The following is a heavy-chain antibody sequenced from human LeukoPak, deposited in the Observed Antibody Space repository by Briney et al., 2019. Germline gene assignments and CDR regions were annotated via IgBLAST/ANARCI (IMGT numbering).Heavy chain of an antibody. CDR1: GFTFSSYG. V-gene: IGHV3-30*02. J-gene: IGHJ6*02. Sequence: GGSLRLSCAASGFTFSSYGMHWVRQAPGKGLEWVAFIRYDGSNKYYAGSVKGRFTISRDNSKNTLYLQMNSLRAEDTAVYYCARDGGTVPYYYGMDVWGQGTTVTVSS. CDR3: ARDGGTVPYYYGMDV. D-gene: IGHD3-10*01. CDR2: IRYDGSNK.